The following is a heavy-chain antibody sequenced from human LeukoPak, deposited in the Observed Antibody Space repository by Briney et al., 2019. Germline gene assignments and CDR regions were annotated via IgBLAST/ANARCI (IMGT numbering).Heavy chain of an antibody. J-gene: IGHJ4*02. Sequence: PSETLSLTCTVSGGSISSYYWSWIRQPPGKGLEWIGYIYYSGSTNYNPSLKSRVTISVDTSKNQFSLKLSSVTAADTAVYYCARGDGDYVSYWGQGTLVTVSS. CDR2: IYYSGST. V-gene: IGHV4-59*08. CDR1: GGSISSYY. CDR3: ARGDGDYVSY. D-gene: IGHD2-21*02.